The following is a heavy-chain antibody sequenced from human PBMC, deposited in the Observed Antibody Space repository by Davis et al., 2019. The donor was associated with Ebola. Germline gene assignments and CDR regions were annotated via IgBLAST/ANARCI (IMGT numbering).Heavy chain of an antibody. Sequence: SVKVSCKASGGTFSSYTISWVRQAPGQGLEWMGRIIPILGIANYAQKFQGRVTITADKSTSTANMELSSLRSEDTAVYYCASQPPGGSGPNYWGQGTLVTVSS. CDR3: ASQPPGGSGPNY. CDR1: GGTFSSYT. D-gene: IGHD3-3*01. V-gene: IGHV1-69*02. J-gene: IGHJ4*02. CDR2: IIPILGIA.